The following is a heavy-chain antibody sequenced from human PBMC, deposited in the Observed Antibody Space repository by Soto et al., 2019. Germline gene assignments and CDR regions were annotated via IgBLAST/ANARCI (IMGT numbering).Heavy chain of an antibody. CDR1: GGTFSSYA. Sequence: QVQLVQSGAEVKKPGSSVKVSCKASGGTFSSYAISWVRQALGQGLEWLGGIIPIFGTANYAQKFQGRVTITAAESTSTAYMELSSLRPEDTAVYYCAREDIVVVPAAMPPFLYYGMDVWGQGTTVTVSS. CDR2: IIPIFGTA. J-gene: IGHJ6*02. V-gene: IGHV1-69*01. CDR3: AREDIVVVPAAMPPFLYYGMDV. D-gene: IGHD2-2*01.